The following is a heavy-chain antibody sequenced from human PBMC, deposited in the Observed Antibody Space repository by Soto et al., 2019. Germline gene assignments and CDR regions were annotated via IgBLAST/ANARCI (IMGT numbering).Heavy chain of an antibody. CDR1: GGSISSGDYY. CDR3: ARDGVANCGGDCYYYFDY. V-gene: IGHV4-30-4*01. CDR2: IYYSGST. J-gene: IGHJ4*02. Sequence: SETLSLTCTVSGGSISSGDYYWSWIRQPPGKGLEWIGYIYYSGSTYYNPSLKSRVTISVDTSKNQFSLKLSSVTAADTAVYYCARDGVANCGGDCYYYFDYWGQGTLVTVSS. D-gene: IGHD2-21*02.